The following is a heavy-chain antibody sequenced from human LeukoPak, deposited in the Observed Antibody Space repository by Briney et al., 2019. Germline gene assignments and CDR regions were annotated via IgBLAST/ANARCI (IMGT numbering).Heavy chain of an antibody. CDR3: ARHLYYYGSGSYLPNWFDP. D-gene: IGHD3-10*01. Sequence: SVKVSCKASGGTFSNYAISWVRQAPGQGLEWMGGIIPIFGTANYAQKFQGRVTITAAKSTSTAYMELSSLRSEDTAVYYCARHLYYYGSGSYLPNWFDPWGQGTLVTVSS. CDR2: IIPIFGTA. V-gene: IGHV1-69*06. CDR1: GGTFSNYA. J-gene: IGHJ5*02.